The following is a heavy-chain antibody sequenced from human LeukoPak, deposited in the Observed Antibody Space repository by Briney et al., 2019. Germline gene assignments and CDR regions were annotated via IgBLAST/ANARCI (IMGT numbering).Heavy chain of an antibody. CDR2: ISGSGGST. V-gene: IGHV3-23*01. J-gene: IGHJ5*02. CDR1: GFTFSSYA. CDR3: ASARVDYDILTGSVGYNWIDP. Sequence: GGSLRLSCAASGFTFSSYAMSWVRQAPGKGLEWVSAISGSGGSTYYADTVKGRFTISRDNSKNTLYLQMNSLRAEDTAVYYCASARVDYDILTGSVGYNWIDPWGQGTLVTVSS. D-gene: IGHD3-9*01.